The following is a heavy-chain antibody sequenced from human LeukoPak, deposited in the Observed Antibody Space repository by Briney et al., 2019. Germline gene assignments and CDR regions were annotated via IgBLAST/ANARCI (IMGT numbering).Heavy chain of an antibody. V-gene: IGHV3-7*01. J-gene: IGHJ4*02. Sequence: GGSLRLSCAVSGFSLNTYWMTWVRQAPGKGLEWVANIKQDGNEKYYVDSVKGRFTISRDNAKNSLYLQINSLRAEDTAVYYCARHPYGVLDYWGQGTLVTVSS. D-gene: IGHD4-17*01. CDR3: ARHPYGVLDY. CDR1: GFSLNTYW. CDR2: IKQDGNEK.